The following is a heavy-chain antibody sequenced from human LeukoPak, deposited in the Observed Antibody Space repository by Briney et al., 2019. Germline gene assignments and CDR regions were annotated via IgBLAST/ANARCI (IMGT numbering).Heavy chain of an antibody. J-gene: IGHJ6*02. D-gene: IGHD5-12*01. CDR3: ARDSGYDLRVLDYYGMDV. CDR2: INPSGGST. Sequence: GASVKVSCKASGYTFTSYYMHWVRQAPGQGLEWMGIINPSGGSTSYAQKFRGRVTMTRDTSTSTVYMEVSSLRSEDTAVYYCARDSGYDLRVLDYYGMDVWGQGTTVTVSS. V-gene: IGHV1-46*01. CDR1: GYTFTSYY.